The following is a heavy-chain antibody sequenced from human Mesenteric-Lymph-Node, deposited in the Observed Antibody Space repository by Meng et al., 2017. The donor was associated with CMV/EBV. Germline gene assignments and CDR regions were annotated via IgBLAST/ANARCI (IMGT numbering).Heavy chain of an antibody. CDR2: INSDGSST. V-gene: IGHV3-74*01. D-gene: IGHD2/OR15-2a*01. CDR1: GFTFSSYW. J-gene: IGHJ4*02. Sequence: GESLKISCAASGFTFSSYWMHWVRQAPGKGLVWVSRINSDGSSTSYADSVKGRFTISRDNAKNTLYLQMNSLRAEDTAVYYCARDAQTTFKGGNFDYWGQGTLVTVSS. CDR3: ARDAQTTFKGGNFDY.